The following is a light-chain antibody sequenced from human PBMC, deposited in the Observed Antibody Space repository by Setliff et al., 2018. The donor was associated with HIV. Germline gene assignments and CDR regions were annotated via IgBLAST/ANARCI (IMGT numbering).Light chain of an antibody. V-gene: IGLV2-23*01. CDR2: QAT. CDR3: CSNTGSNTFV. CDR1: SNDVGRYDL. Sequence: QSALTQPASVSGSPGQSITISCTGTSNDVGRYDLVSWYQQHPARAPKLIIYQATRRPSGVSNRFSGSKSGNVASLTISGLRAEDEADYYCCSNTGSNTFVFGTGTKAPS. J-gene: IGLJ1*01.